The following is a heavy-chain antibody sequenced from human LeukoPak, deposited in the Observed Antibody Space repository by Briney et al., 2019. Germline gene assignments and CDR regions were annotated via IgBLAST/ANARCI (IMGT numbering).Heavy chain of an antibody. D-gene: IGHD6-19*01. J-gene: IGHJ4*02. CDR3: AKDLIRLGIAVAEDDY. CDR1: GLTFSSFW. CDR2: INSDGSST. V-gene: IGHV3-74*01. Sequence: GGSLRLSCAASGLTFSSFWMHWVRQAPGKGLVWVSRINSDGSSTNYADSVKGRFTISRDNAKNSLYLQMNSLRAEDTAVYYCAKDLIRLGIAVAEDDYWGQGTLVTVSS.